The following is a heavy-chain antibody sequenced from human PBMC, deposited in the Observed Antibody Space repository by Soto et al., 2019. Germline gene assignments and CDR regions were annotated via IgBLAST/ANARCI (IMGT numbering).Heavy chain of an antibody. Sequence: GGSLRLSCAASGFTVSTNYMSWVRQAPGKGLEWVSVIFSGGLTYYADSVKGRFTISRDNSKNTVYLQIDSVRADDTAVYYCTRDFGDGMDVWGQGTTVTVSS. CDR2: IFSGGLT. J-gene: IGHJ6*02. D-gene: IGHD3-10*01. CDR3: TRDFGDGMDV. V-gene: IGHV3-53*01. CDR1: GFTVSTNY.